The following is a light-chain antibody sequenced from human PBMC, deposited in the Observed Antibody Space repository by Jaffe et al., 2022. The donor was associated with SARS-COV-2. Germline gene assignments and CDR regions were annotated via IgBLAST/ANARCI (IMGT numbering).Light chain of an antibody. J-gene: IGLJ3*02. CDR3: LLFFHPIWV. CDR1: TGAVTSGYY. Sequence: QTVVTQEPSLTVSPGGTVTLTCGSSTGAVTSGYYPNWFQQKPGQAPRSLIYSTGNKHSWTPARFSGSLLGGKAALTLSGVQPEDEAEYYCLLFFHPIWVFGGGTKLTVL. CDR2: STG. V-gene: IGLV7-43*01.